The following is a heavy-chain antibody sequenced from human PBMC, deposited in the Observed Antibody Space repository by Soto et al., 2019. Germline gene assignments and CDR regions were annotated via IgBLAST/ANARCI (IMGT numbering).Heavy chain of an antibody. CDR2: INEYGNDK. CDR3: ASGKIAMPGTQYYGMDV. J-gene: IGHJ6*02. CDR1: VSGFSFTTAW. Sequence: GVSLRLSCSASVSGFSFTTAWMGWVRQAPGKGLEWVANINEYGNDKYYADSVRGRFIISRDDAKNSLYLQMNSLRDEDTNVYYCASGKIAMPGTQYYGMDVWGQGTAVTVSS. D-gene: IGHD6-19*01. V-gene: IGHV3-7*02.